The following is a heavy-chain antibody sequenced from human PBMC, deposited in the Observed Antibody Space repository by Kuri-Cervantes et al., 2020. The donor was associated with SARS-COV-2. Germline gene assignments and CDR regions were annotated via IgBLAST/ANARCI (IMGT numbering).Heavy chain of an antibody. V-gene: IGHV3-30*07. CDR1: GFTFSSYA. D-gene: IGHD4-17*01. CDR2: ISYDGSNK. J-gene: IGHJ1*01. CDR3: AKLHGDYVPRLYFQH. Sequence: GESLKISCAASGFTFSSYAMHWVRQAPGKGLEWVAVISYDGSNKYYADSVKGRFTISRDNSKNTLYLQMNSLRAEDTAVYYCAKLHGDYVPRLYFQHWGQGTLVTVSS.